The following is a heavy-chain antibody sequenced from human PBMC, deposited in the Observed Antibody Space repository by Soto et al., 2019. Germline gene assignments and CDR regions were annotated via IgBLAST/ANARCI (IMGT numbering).Heavy chain of an antibody. CDR3: SKVTNSPRSGSYYPVNGHAP. J-gene: IGHJ5*02. V-gene: IGHV1-69*02. CDR2: IIPILGIA. D-gene: IGHD3-10*01. CDR1: GGTFSSYT. Sequence: SVKVSCKASGGTFSSYTISWLRQAPGQGLEWMGRIIPILGIANYAQKFQCRVTITADKSTSTAYRELSSLISEDTAVYYCSKVTNSPRSGSYYPVNGHAPWSEGALVTGS.